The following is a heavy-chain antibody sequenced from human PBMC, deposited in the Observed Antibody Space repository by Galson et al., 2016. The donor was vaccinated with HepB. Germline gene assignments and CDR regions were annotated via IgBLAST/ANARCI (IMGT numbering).Heavy chain of an antibody. CDR2: IYASGDK. CDR1: GVTVSNNY. V-gene: IGHV3-53*01. CDR3: ARSGYNSGYLDS. J-gene: IGHJ4*02. D-gene: IGHD5-18*01. Sequence: SLRLSCAASGVTVSNNYMTWVRQTPGMGLEWVSVIYASGDKYYTDSVKGRFTISRDNSKNTLYLKMNNLRAEDTAVYYCARSGYNSGYLDSWGQGTQVAVSS.